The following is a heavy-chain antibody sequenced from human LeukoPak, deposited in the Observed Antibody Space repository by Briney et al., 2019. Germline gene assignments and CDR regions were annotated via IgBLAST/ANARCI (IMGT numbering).Heavy chain of an antibody. CDR2: ISGSGGST. Sequence: GGSLRLSCAASGFTFSTYGMHWVRQAPGKGLEWVSAISGSGGSTYYADSVKGRFTISRDNSKNTLYLQMNSLRAEDTAVYYCAKCLLWFGAPSGFDPWGQGTLVTVSS. V-gene: IGHV3-23*01. CDR1: GFTFSTYG. J-gene: IGHJ5*02. CDR3: AKCLLWFGAPSGFDP. D-gene: IGHD3-10*01.